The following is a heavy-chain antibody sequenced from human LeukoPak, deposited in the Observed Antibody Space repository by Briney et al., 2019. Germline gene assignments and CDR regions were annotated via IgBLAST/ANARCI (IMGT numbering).Heavy chain of an antibody. D-gene: IGHD3-10*01. Sequence: SETLSLTCAVYGGSFSGYYWSWIRQPPGKGLEWIGYIYYSGSTNYNPSLKSRVTISVDTSKNQFSLKLSSVTAADTAVYYCARWAPSLWSFDYWGQGTLVTVSS. CDR3: ARWAPSLWSFDY. CDR1: GGSFSGYY. J-gene: IGHJ4*02. V-gene: IGHV4-59*01. CDR2: IYYSGST.